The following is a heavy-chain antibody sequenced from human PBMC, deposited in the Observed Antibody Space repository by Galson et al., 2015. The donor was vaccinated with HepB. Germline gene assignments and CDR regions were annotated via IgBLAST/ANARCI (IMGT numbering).Heavy chain of an antibody. CDR2: IYHSGST. V-gene: IGHV4-4*02. CDR1: GGSISSSNW. D-gene: IGHD6-19*01. Sequence: ETLSLTCAVSGGSISSSNWWSWVRQPPGKGLEWIGEIYHSGSTNYNPSLKSRVTISVDKSKNQFSLKLSSVTAADTAVYYCARSKEIAVAGTGWFDPWGQGTLVTVSS. J-gene: IGHJ5*02. CDR3: ARSKEIAVAGTGWFDP.